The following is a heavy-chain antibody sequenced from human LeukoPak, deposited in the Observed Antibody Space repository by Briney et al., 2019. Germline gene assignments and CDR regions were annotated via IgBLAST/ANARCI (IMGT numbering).Heavy chain of an antibody. V-gene: IGHV3-23*01. CDR2: ISNGGDRT. CDR3: AKDSPRSNGWFYFDH. J-gene: IGHJ4*02. Sequence: GGSLRLSCAVSGITVSTNYMSWVRQAPGKGLEWVSGISNGGDRTYYADSVKGRFTISRDNSKNTMYLQMDSLRAEDTAVYYCAKDSPRSNGWFYFDHWGPGALVTVSS. CDR1: GITVSTNY. D-gene: IGHD6-19*01.